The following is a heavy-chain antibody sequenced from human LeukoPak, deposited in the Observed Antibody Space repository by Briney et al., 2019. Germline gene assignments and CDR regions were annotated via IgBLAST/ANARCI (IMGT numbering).Heavy chain of an antibody. Sequence: PSETLSLTCTASGGSINSDYWSWIRQSPGKGLEYIGYIYYSGVTKYSTSLKSRVTISVDTSKNQFSLKLSSVIAADTAVYYCARSSSRITLLDSWGQGTLVTVSS. J-gene: IGHJ4*02. CDR1: GGSINSDY. D-gene: IGHD3-16*01. CDR3: ARSSSRITLLDS. V-gene: IGHV4-59*01. CDR2: IYYSGVT.